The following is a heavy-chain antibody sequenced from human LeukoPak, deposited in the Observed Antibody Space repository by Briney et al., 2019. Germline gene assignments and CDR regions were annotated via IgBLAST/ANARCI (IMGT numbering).Heavy chain of an antibody. CDR3: ARSSRRVGASTPYYYYFYMDV. V-gene: IGHV3-23*01. CDR1: GFTFSSYA. Sequence: GGSLRLSCVASGFTFSSYALSWVRQAPGKGLEWVSSVSTSGGTTYSADSVKGRFTISRDNSKNTLYLQMNSLRAEDTAVFYCARSSRRVGASTPYYYYFYMDVWGKGTTDSVSS. CDR2: VSTSGGTT. J-gene: IGHJ6*03. D-gene: IGHD1-26*01.